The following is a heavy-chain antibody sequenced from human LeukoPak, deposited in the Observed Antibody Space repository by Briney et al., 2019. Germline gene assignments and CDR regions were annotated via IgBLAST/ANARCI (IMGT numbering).Heavy chain of an antibody. CDR2: FSDDGVNK. Sequence: FSDDGVNKYFAESVKGRFTISRDNAKDSLYLQMNSLRAEDTAVYYCVRESIGFDYWGQGTLVTVSS. V-gene: IGHV3-30*07. D-gene: IGHD2-15*01. J-gene: IGHJ4*02. CDR3: VRESIGFDY.